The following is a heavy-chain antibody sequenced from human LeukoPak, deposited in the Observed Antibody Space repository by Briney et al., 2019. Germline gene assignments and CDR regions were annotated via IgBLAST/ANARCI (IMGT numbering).Heavy chain of an antibody. J-gene: IGHJ4*02. D-gene: IGHD6-13*01. V-gene: IGHV3-64D*09. CDR2: ISSSGGRT. Sequence: GGSLRLSCSASGFTFSSYAMHWVRQAPGKGLEYVSAISSSGGRTYYADSVRGRFTISRDNSKDTLYLQMSSLRAEDTAVYYCVKGRYSNSWYSSDYWGQGTLVTVSS. CDR1: GFTFSSYA. CDR3: VKGRYSNSWYSSDY.